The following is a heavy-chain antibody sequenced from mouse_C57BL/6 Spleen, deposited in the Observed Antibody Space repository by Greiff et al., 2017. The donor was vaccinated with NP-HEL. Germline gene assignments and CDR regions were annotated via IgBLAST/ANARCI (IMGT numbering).Heavy chain of an antibody. J-gene: IGHJ2*01. D-gene: IGHD2-4*01. CDR3: ARYDYGHYFDY. V-gene: IGHV1-82*01. CDR1: GYAFSSSW. CDR2: IYPGDGDT. Sequence: QVQLQQSGPELVKPGASVKISCKASGYAFSSSWMNWVKQRPGKGLEWIGRIYPGDGDTNYNGKFKGKATLTADNSSSTAFMQLSSLTSEDSAVYFCARYDYGHYFDYWGQGTTLTVSS.